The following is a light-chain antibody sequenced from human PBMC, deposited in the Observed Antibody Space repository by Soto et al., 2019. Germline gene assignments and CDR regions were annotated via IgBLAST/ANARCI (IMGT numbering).Light chain of an antibody. Sequence: QSALTQPASVSGSPGQSITLSCTGTSSDIGAYDYVSWYQQHPGKAPKLLIYEVSNRPSGVSNRFSGSKSGNAASLTISGLQAEDEADYYCSSYSSTSTLYVFGTGTKVTVL. J-gene: IGLJ1*01. CDR1: SSDIGAYDY. CDR2: EVS. V-gene: IGLV2-14*03. CDR3: SSYSSTSTLYV.